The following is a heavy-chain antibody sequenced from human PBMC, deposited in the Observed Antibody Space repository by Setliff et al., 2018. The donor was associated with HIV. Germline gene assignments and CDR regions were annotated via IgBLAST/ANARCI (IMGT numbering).Heavy chain of an antibody. D-gene: IGHD3-10*01. CDR3: AKEFEDLSGAY. J-gene: IGHJ4*02. CDR1: GFTFDNVD. CDR2: IWFDGNKK. V-gene: IGHV3-30*02. Sequence: PGGSLRLSCAASGFTFDNVDMNWVRQAPGKGLEWVAIIWFDGNKKYYADSVKGRFTISRDNSKNTLYLQMNSLRAEDTATYYCAKEFEDLSGAYWGQGTRVTVSS.